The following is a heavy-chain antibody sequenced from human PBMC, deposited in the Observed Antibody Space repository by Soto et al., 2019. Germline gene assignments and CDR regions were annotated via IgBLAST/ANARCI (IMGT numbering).Heavy chain of an antibody. CDR2: INPNSGGT. D-gene: IGHD3-3*01. V-gene: IGHV1-2*02. CDR3: ARDPDYDFWSGYPFY. Sequence: GASVKVSCKASGYTFTGYYMHWVRQAPGQGLEWMGWINPNSGGTNYAQKFQGRVTMTRDTSISTAYMELSRLRSDDTAVYYCARDPDYDFWSGYPFYWGQGTLVT. J-gene: IGHJ4*02. CDR1: GYTFTGYY.